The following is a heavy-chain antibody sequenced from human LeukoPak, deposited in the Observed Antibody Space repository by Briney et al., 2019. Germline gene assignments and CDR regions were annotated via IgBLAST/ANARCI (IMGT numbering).Heavy chain of an antibody. Sequence: SVKVSCKASGGTLIRQAVNWVRQAPGQGLEWMGGNIPIFGATNYAQRFQGRVTITADEATSTVYMELSSLRSEDTAVYYCARMQGYSYSDYWGQGTLVTVSS. CDR1: GGTLIRQA. J-gene: IGHJ4*02. CDR3: ARMQGYSYSDY. D-gene: IGHD5-18*01. V-gene: IGHV1-69*13. CDR2: NIPIFGAT.